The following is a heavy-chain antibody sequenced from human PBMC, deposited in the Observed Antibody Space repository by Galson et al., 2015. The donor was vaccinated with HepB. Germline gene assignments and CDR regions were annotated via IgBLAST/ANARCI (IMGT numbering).Heavy chain of an antibody. CDR3: VRGRDCSETKCYHTRLDS. Sequence: SLRLSCAASGFIFSDYYMSWIRQAPGKGLECISYISSLGTTKFYADSVKGRFPISRDNANNSLYLEMNSLRAEDTAVYYCVRGRDCSETKCYHTRLDSWGQGTPVTVSS. CDR2: ISSLGTTK. CDR1: GFIFSDYY. V-gene: IGHV3-11*01. D-gene: IGHD2-15*01. J-gene: IGHJ5*01.